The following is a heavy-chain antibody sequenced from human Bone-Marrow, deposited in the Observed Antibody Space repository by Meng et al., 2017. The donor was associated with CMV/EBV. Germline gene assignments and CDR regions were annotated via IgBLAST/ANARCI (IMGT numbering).Heavy chain of an antibody. CDR3: ARDSLINCSSTSCPYYYYGMDV. V-gene: IGHV4-34*01. J-gene: IGHJ6*02. D-gene: IGHD2-2*01. Sequence: SQTLSLTCAVYGGSFSGYYWSWIRQPPGKGLEWIGEINHSGSTNYNPSLKSRVTISVDTSKNQFSLKLSSVTAADTAVYYCARDSLINCSSTSCPYYYYGMDVWGQGTTVTVSS. CDR1: GGSFSGYY. CDR2: INHSGST.